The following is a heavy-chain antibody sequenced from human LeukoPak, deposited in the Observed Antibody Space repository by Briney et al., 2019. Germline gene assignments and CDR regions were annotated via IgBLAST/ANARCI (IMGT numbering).Heavy chain of an antibody. CDR3: VKDHCSGGSCYSD. CDR1: GFTFSSYA. V-gene: IGHV3-64D*06. Sequence: GGSLRLSCSASGFTFSSYAMHWVRQAPGKGLEYVSAISSNGGSTYYADSVKGRFTISRDNSKNTLYLQMSSLRAEDTAVYYCVKDHCSGGSCYSDWGQGTLVTVSS. D-gene: IGHD2-15*01. J-gene: IGHJ4*02. CDR2: ISSNGGST.